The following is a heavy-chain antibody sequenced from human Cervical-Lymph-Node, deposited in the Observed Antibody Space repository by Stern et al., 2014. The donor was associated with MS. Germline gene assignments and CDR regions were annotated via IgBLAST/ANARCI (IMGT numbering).Heavy chain of an antibody. CDR1: GASFSDYY. CDR2: INISGGT. CDR3: ARERKVERSARLLVSFDV. V-gene: IGHV4-34*01. D-gene: IGHD1-1*01. Sequence: QVQLQQWGAGLVRPSETLSLTCAVHGASFSDYYWSWIRQTPGKGLEWIGEINISGGTHYNPSLMSRATISVDPSRNQFSLKLSSLTAADTAMYYCARERKVERSARLLVSFDVWGQGTLVTVSS. J-gene: IGHJ3*01.